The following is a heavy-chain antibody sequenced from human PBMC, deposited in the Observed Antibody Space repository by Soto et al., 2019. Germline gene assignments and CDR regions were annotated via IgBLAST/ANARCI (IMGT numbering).Heavy chain of an antibody. CDR3: ARDGREASGMDV. CDR1: GGSISSGGYY. Sequence: PSETLSLTCTVSGGSISSGGYYWSWIRQHPGKGLEWIGYIYYSGSTYYNPSLKSRVTISVDTSKNQFSLKLSSVTAADTAVYYCARDGREASGMDVWGQGTKVTVSS. CDR2: IYYSGST. D-gene: IGHD1-26*01. J-gene: IGHJ6*02. V-gene: IGHV4-31*03.